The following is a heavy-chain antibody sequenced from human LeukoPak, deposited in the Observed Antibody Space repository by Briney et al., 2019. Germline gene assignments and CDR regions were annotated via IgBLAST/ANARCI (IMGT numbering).Heavy chain of an antibody. V-gene: IGHV6-1*01. CDR3: ARSTGPIDY. Sequence: SQTLSLTCAISGDSVSSNSAAWNWIRQSPSRGLEWLGRTYYRSTWYTYYAVSVKSRISINRDTSKNQISLQLNSVTPEDTAVYYCARSTGPIDYWGQGTLVTVSS. J-gene: IGHJ4*02. CDR1: GDSVSSNSAA. D-gene: IGHD1-1*01. CDR2: TYYRSTWYT.